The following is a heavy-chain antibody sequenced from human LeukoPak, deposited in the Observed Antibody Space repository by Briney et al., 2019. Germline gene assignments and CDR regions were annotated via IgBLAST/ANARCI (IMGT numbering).Heavy chain of an antibody. CDR2: INPNSGGT. CDR3: ARDLGGSYYEYYFDY. V-gene: IGHV1-2*02. J-gene: IGHJ4*02. D-gene: IGHD1-26*01. Sequence: ASVKVSCKASGYTFTGYYMHWVRQAPGQGLEWMGWINPNSGGTNYAQKFQGRVTMTRDTSISTAYMELSRLRSDDTAVYYCARDLGGSYYEYYFDYWGQGTLVTVSS. CDR1: GYTFTGYY.